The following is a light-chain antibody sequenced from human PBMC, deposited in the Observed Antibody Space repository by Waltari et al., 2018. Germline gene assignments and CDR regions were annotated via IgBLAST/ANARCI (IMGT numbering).Light chain of an antibody. V-gene: IGKV3-11*01. Sequence: VLTQSQATLSLSAGERATLSCRASQSVFNYLAWYQQKPGQAPRLLLYDTSKRATGIPARFSGSGSGTDFTLTISNLEAEDFALYYCQQGSILPLTFGGGTKVEIK. CDR1: QSVFNY. CDR3: QQGSILPLT. CDR2: DTS. J-gene: IGKJ4*01.